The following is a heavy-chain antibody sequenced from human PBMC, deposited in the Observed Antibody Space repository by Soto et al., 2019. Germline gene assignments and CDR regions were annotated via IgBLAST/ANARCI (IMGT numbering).Heavy chain of an antibody. V-gene: IGHV5-51*01. CDR2: IYPGDSDT. Sequence: VESLKISCKASGYSFTSYWIVWVLQMPGKGLEWMGIIYPGDSDTRYSPSFQGQVTISADKSISTASLQWSSLKASDTAMYYCARIPSTGTYYFDYWGQGTLVTVSS. J-gene: IGHJ4*02. D-gene: IGHD1-1*01. CDR1: GYSFTSYW. CDR3: ARIPSTGTYYFDY.